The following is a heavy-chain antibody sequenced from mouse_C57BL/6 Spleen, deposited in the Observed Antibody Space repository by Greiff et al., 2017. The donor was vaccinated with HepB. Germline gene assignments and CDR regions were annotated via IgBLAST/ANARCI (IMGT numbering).Heavy chain of an antibody. V-gene: IGHV5-6*01. Sequence: EVKLMESGGDLVKPGGSLKLSCAASGFTFSSYGMSWVRQTPDKRLEWVATISSGGSYTYYSDSVKGRFTISRDNAKNTLYLQMSSLKSEDTAMYYCARSLVYRNYVDYWGQGTTLTVSS. CDR1: GFTFSSYG. CDR3: ARSLVYRNYVDY. J-gene: IGHJ2*01. CDR2: ISSGGSYT.